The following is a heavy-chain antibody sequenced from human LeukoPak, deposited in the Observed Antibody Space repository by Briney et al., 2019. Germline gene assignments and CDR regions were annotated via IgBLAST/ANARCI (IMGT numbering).Heavy chain of an antibody. CDR3: ARRGSGSYYGTFDY. CDR1: NDSLGTSY. Sequence: PSETLSLTCTVSNDSLGTSYWSWLRQPPGKRLEWIGNVFYSGYANYNPSLKSRVTTSIDTSKNQFSLSLTSVSAADTAVYYCARRGSGSYYGTFDYWGQGTLVTVYS. J-gene: IGHJ4*02. CDR2: VFYSGYA. V-gene: IGHV4-59*01. D-gene: IGHD4-17*01.